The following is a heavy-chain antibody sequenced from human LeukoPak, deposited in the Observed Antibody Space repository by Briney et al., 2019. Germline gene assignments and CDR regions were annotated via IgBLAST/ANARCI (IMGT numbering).Heavy chain of an antibody. J-gene: IGHJ2*01. D-gene: IGHD1-26*01. Sequence: SETLSLTCTVSGGSISSRSYYWGWIRQPPGKGLEWIGSIYYSGSTYYNPSLQSRVTISVDTSKNQFSLKLNSVTAADTAVYYCARHREWEPSLWYFDLWGRGTLVTVSS. CDR3: ARHREWEPSLWYFDL. CDR1: GGSISSRSYY. CDR2: IYYSGST. V-gene: IGHV4-39*01.